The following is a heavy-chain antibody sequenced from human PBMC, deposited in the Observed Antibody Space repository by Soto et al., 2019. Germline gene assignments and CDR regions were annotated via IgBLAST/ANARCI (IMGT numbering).Heavy chain of an antibody. CDR1: GYTFTGYY. J-gene: IGHJ3*02. D-gene: IGHD3-22*01. Sequence: ASVKVSCKASGYTFTGYYIHWVRQAPGQGLEWMGWINPNSGDTKYAQKFQGWVTMTRDTSISTAYMELRRLRSDDTAMYYCARVGTYYSDNSGYYSWAVLDIWGQGTMVTVS. V-gene: IGHV1-2*04. CDR2: INPNSGDT. CDR3: ARVGTYYSDNSGYYSWAVLDI.